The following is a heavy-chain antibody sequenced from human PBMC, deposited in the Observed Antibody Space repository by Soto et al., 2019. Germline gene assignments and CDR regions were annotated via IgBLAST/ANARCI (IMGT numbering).Heavy chain of an antibody. CDR1: GFTFSSYA. Sequence: QVQLVESGGGVVQPGRSLRLSCAASGFTFSSYAMHWVRQAPGKGLEWVAVISYDGSNKYYADSVKGRFTISRDNSKNTLYLQMNSLRAEDTAVYYCARQYYDFWSGYHYWYFDLWGRGTLVTVSS. V-gene: IGHV3-30-3*01. J-gene: IGHJ2*01. CDR2: ISYDGSNK. D-gene: IGHD3-3*01. CDR3: ARQYYDFWSGYHYWYFDL.